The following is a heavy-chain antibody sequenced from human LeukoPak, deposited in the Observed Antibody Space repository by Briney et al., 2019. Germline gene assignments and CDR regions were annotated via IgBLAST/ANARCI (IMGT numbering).Heavy chain of an antibody. CDR1: GFTFSSYA. CDR3: ARDRDYSNYGRYNYYYYGMDV. J-gene: IGHJ6*02. D-gene: IGHD4-11*01. V-gene: IGHV3-30-3*01. Sequence: GGSLRLSCAASGFTFSSYAMHWVRQAPGKGLEWVAVISYDGSNKYYADSVKGRFTISRDNSKNTLYLQMNSLRAEDTAVYYCARDRDYSNYGRYNYYYYGMDVWGQGTTVTVSS. CDR2: ISYDGSNK.